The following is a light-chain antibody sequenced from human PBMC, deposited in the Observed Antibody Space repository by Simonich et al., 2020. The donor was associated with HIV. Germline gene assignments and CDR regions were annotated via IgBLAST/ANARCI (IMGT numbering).Light chain of an antibody. CDR1: QRVSSY. V-gene: IGKV3D-11*01. CDR3: QQYSKWSKT. J-gene: IGKJ1*01. CDR2: DAS. Sequence: EIVLTQSPATLSLSPGERATLSCRASQRVSSYLAWYQQKPGQAPRLLTYDASNRATCIPARFSGSGPGTDFTLTISSLEPEDFAVYYCQQYSKWSKTFGQGTKVEIK.